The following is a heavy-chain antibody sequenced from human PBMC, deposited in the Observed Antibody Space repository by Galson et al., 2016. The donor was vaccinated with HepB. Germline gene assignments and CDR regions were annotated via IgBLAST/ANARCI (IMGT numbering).Heavy chain of an antibody. Sequence: SLRLSCAGSGFTLSRYWMSWVRQAPGKGLEWVANIKEDGSETKYVDSVKGRFTITRDNATNSVYLKMNSLRAEDTAVYYCTRDIAAFGGVMEWGQGTLVTISS. CDR1: GFTLSRYW. CDR3: TRDIAAFGGVME. V-gene: IGHV3-7*04. CDR2: IKEDGSET. D-gene: IGHD3-16*01. J-gene: IGHJ4*02.